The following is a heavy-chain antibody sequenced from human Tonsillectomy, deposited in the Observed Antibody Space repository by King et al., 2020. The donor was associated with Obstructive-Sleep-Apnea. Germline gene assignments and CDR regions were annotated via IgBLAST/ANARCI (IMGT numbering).Heavy chain of an antibody. CDR2: INHSGST. D-gene: IGHD2-15*01. CDR1: GGSFSGYY. CDR3: ARGRGYCSGGSCYSVSLYYFDY. Sequence: VQLQQWGAGLLKPSETLSLTCAVYGGSFSGYYWSWIRQPPGKGLEWIWEINHSGSTNYNPSLKSRVTISVDTSKNQFSLKLSSVTAADTAVYYCARGRGYCSGGSCYSVSLYYFDYWGQGTLVTVSS. J-gene: IGHJ4*02. V-gene: IGHV4-34*01.